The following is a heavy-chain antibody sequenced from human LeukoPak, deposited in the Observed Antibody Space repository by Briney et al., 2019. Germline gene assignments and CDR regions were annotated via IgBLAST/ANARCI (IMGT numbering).Heavy chain of an antibody. CDR2: INHSGST. V-gene: IGHV4-38-2*02. J-gene: IGHJ5*02. Sequence: SETLSLTCTVSGYSISSGYYWGWIRPPPEKGLEWIGEINHSGSTNYNPSLKSRVTISVDTSKNQFSLKLSSVTAADTAVYYCARLRTYYYGSGSYCWFDPWGQGTLVTVSS. D-gene: IGHD3-10*01. CDR1: GYSISSGYY. CDR3: ARLRTYYYGSGSYCWFDP.